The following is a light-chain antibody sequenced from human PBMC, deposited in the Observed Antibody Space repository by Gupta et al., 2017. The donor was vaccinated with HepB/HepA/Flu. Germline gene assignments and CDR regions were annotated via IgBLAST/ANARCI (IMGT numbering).Light chain of an antibody. CDR2: DAS. V-gene: IGKV3-11*01. J-gene: IGKJ2*01. Sequence: EIVLTQSPATLSLSPGESATLSCRASQSVSSYLAWYQQKPGQAPRLLIYDASNRDTGIPARFSGSGYGTDFTLTISSLEPEDFAVYYCQQPSNWPPYTFGQGTKLEIK. CDR3: QQPSNWPPYT. CDR1: QSVSSY.